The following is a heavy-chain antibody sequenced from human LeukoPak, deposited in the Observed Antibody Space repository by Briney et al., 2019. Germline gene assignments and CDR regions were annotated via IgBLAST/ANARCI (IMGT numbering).Heavy chain of an antibody. CDR3: ARSSLANYFDTSGYTFDF. CDR2: FNPKSGAT. V-gene: IGHV1-2*02. J-gene: IGHJ4*02. D-gene: IGHD3-22*01. CDR1: GYTFTDYY. Sequence: RASVKVSCKASGYTFTDYYIHWVRQAPGQGLEWMGWFNPKSGATKFAQRFQGRVTMTRDTSIVTAYMDLNSLTSDDTAVYYCARSSLANYFDTSGYTFDFWGQGTLVTVSA.